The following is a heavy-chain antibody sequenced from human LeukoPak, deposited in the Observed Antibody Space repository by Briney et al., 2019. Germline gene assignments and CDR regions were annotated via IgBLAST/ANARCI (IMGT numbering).Heavy chain of an antibody. D-gene: IGHD6-13*01. Sequence: ASVKVSCKASRYTFTGYYMHWVRQAPGQGLEWMGWINPNSGGTNYAQKFQGRVTMTRDTSISTAYMELSRLRSDDTAVYYCARDKKGYSSSWYYWGQGTLVTVSS. V-gene: IGHV1-2*02. CDR2: INPNSGGT. CDR1: RYTFTGYY. J-gene: IGHJ4*02. CDR3: ARDKKGYSSSWYY.